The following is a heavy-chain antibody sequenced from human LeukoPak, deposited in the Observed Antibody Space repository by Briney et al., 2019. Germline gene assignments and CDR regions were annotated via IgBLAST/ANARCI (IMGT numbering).Heavy chain of an antibody. CDR2: ITDSGSYT. CDR3: ARTGYNYGTPLNY. Sequence: PGGSLRLSCTGSGFTVSSSYMSWVRQTPGEGLEWVSGITDSGSYTYYADSVKGRFTISRDNSKNTVYLQMNSLRAEDTAVYYCARTGYNYGTPLNYWGQGTLVTVSS. D-gene: IGHD5-18*01. CDR1: GFTVSSSY. V-gene: IGHV3-53*01. J-gene: IGHJ4*02.